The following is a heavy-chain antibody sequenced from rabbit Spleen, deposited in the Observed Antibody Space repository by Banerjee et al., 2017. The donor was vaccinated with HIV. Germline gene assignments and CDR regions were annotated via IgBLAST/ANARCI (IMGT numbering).Heavy chain of an antibody. D-gene: IGHD4-1*01. CDR2: IGGSSGTT. V-gene: IGHV1S45*01. J-gene: IGHJ4*01. CDR1: GFDLSSYY. Sequence: QEQLEESGGGLVKPEGSLTLTCKASGFDLSSYYMCWVRQAPGKGLEWIGCIGGSSGTTYYASWAKGRFTVSRTSSTTVTLQMTSLTAADRATYFCARDLAGVTGWNFYLWGPGTLVTVS. CDR3: ARDLAGVTGWNFYL.